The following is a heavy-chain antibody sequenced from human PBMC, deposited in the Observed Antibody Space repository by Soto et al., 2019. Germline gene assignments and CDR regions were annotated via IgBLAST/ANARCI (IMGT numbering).Heavy chain of an antibody. V-gene: IGHV3-30*18. J-gene: IGHJ4*02. Sequence: QVQLVESGGGVVQPGRSLRLSCAASGFTFSSYGMHWVRQAPGKGLEWVAVISYDGSNKYYADSVKGRFTISRDNSKNTLYLQMNSLRAEDTAVYYCAKPIAMTTVSVPNDYWGQGTLVTVSS. D-gene: IGHD4-4*01. CDR3: AKPIAMTTVSVPNDY. CDR2: ISYDGSNK. CDR1: GFTFSSYG.